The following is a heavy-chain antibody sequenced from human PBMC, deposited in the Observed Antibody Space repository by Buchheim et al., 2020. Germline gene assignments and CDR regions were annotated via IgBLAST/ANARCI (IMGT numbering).Heavy chain of an antibody. CDR1: GFTFMSYG. CDR3: ATLRTAAGSDY. J-gene: IGHJ4*02. Sequence: QVKLVESGGGVVQPGRSLRLSCAASGFTFMSYGMHWVRQAPGKGLKWVAVVSNDGGNRYYADSVKGRFTISRDNSKYTLFLQMNSLKGDDTAVYYCATLRTAAGSDYWGQGTL. CDR2: VSNDGGNR. V-gene: IGHV3-30*03. D-gene: IGHD6-13*01.